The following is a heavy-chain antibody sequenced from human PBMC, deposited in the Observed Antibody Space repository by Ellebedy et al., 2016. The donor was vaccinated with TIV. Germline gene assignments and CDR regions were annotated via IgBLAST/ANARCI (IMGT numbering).Heavy chain of an antibody. CDR1: GITFSSYA. CDR2: LSGSGVNT. CDR3: AKGRRMVYSTGGLDY. V-gene: IGHV3-23*01. D-gene: IGHD2-8*01. J-gene: IGHJ4*02. Sequence: GESLKIPCAASGITFSSYAMSWVRQAPGKGLEWVSGLSGSGVNTYYADSVKGRFTSTRDNSKNTLYLQMNSLRAEDTAVHYCAKGRRMVYSTGGLDYWGQGTLVTVSS.